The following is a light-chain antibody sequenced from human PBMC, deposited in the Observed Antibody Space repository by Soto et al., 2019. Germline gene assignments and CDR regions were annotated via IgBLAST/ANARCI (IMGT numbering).Light chain of an antibody. Sequence: QSALTQPASVSGSPGQSITISCTGTSSDVGGYNYVSWYQQHPGKAPKLMIYEVSNRPSGVSNRFSGSKSGNPASLTISGLQAEDEADYFCSSYTSSSTLVVFGGVTKLTVL. CDR3: SSYTSSSTLVV. CDR2: EVS. CDR1: SSDVGGYNY. J-gene: IGLJ2*01. V-gene: IGLV2-14*01.